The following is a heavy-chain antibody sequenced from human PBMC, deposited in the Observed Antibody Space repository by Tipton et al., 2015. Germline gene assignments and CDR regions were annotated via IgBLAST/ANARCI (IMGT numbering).Heavy chain of an antibody. Sequence: LSLTCAASGFSFDDYAMHWVRQGPGKGLEWVSGISWNSGSIGYGDSVKGRFTISRDNAKNSLYLQMNSLRAEDTAVYYCARDILNDFCSGWPEEYWGQGTLVTVSS. J-gene: IGHJ4*02. V-gene: IGHV3-9*01. CDR1: GFSFDDYA. CDR2: ISWNSGSI. CDR3: ARDILNDFCSGWPEEY. D-gene: IGHD3-3*01.